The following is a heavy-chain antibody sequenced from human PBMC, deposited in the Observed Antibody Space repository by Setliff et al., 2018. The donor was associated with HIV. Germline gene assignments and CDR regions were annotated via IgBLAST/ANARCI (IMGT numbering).Heavy chain of an antibody. CDR3: ARGRWFGEGPTNYYYYYMDV. CDR2: INHSGST. V-gene: IGHV4-34*01. CDR1: GGSFSGYY. J-gene: IGHJ6*03. D-gene: IGHD3-10*01. Sequence: SDTLSLTCAVYGGSFSGYYWSWIRQPPGKGLEWIGEINHSGSTNYNPSLKSRVTISVDTSKNQFSLKLSSVTAADTAVYYCARGRWFGEGPTNYYYYYMDVWGKGTTVTVSS.